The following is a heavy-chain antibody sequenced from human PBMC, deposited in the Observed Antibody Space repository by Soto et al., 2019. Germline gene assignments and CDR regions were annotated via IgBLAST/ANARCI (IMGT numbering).Heavy chain of an antibody. Sequence: GGSMTLSCAASGFTLSSYWMHWDRQAPGKGLVWFSRINPDGSATNYADSVKGRLTTSRDNAKNTLYLQMNSLRAEDAAVFYCGRGGSDSPMAPGYWGQGTLVTVSS. CDR1: GFTLSSYW. J-gene: IGHJ4*02. D-gene: IGHD5-18*01. CDR3: GRGGSDSPMAPGY. CDR2: INPDGSAT. V-gene: IGHV3-74*01.